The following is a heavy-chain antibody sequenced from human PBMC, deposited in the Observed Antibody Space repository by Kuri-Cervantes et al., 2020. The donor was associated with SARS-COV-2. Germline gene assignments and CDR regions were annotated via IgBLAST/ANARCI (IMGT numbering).Heavy chain of an antibody. CDR1: GFSFSMYW. CDR3: AREQWLELDAFDI. Sequence: GESLKISCAASGFSFSMYWMSWVRQAPGKGLEWVANIKKDGSEKYYADSVKGRFTISRDNAKNSLYLQMNSLRAEDTAVYYCAREQWLELDAFDIWGQGTMVTVSS. D-gene: IGHD6-19*01. CDR2: IKKDGSEK. V-gene: IGHV3-7*01. J-gene: IGHJ3*02.